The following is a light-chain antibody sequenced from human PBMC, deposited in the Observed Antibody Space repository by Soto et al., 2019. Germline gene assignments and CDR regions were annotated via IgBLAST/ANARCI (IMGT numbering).Light chain of an antibody. J-gene: IGKJ1*01. Sequence: IHMTQSPSTLSASVGDRVTITCRASQSISSWLAWYKQQPGKAPKLLIYDASILESGVPSRFSGVGSGTDFTLTISSLQPDDFATYYCQQYNSYSSTFGQGTKVEIK. CDR2: DAS. CDR3: QQYNSYSST. V-gene: IGKV1-5*01. CDR1: QSISSW.